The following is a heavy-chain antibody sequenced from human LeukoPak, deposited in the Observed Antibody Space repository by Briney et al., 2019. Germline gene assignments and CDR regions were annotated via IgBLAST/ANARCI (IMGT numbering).Heavy chain of an antibody. J-gene: IGHJ6*03. CDR2: ISSSGSTI. CDR1: RFTFSSYE. CDR3: ARAFQELPQLYYYYYMDV. Sequence: GGSLRLSCAACRFTFSSYEMNWVRQAPGKGLEWVSYISSSGSTIYYADSVKGRFTISRDNAKNSLYLQMNSLRAEDTAVYYCARAFQELPQLYYYYYMDVWGKGTTVTVSS. V-gene: IGHV3-48*03. D-gene: IGHD6-13*01.